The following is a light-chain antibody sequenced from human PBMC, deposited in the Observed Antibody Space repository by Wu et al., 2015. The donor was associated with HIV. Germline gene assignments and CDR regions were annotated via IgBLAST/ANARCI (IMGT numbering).Light chain of an antibody. CDR3: QQYNSDSWT. J-gene: IGKJ1*01. Sequence: DIQMTQSPSSLSASVGDRVTITCRASQSISNWLAWYQQKSGKAPKLLIYKASTLESGVPSRFSGSGSGTEFTLTISSLQPDDFANYYCQQYNSDSWTFGQGTKLEVK. V-gene: IGKV1-5*03. CDR1: QSISNW. CDR2: KAS.